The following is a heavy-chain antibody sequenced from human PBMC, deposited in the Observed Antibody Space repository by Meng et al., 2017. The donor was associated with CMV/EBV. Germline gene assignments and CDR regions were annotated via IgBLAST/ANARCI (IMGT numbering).Heavy chain of an antibody. D-gene: IGHD2-2*01. CDR1: GFTFSSYE. CDR2: ISSSGSTI. CDR3: ARESDRSTSCPGYDY. J-gene: IGHJ4*02. Sequence: GESLKISCAAFGFTFSSYEMNWVRQAPGKGLEWVSYISSSGSTIYYADSVKGRFTISRDNAKNSLYLQMNSLRAEDTAVYYCARESDRSTSCPGYDYWGQGTLVTVSS. V-gene: IGHV3-48*03.